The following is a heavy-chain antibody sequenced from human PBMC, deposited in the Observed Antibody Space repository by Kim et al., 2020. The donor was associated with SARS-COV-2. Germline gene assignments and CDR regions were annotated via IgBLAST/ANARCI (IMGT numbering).Heavy chain of an antibody. V-gene: IGHV4-4*09. Sequence: INNSSPSRKSRVTISVDTSKNQFSLKLSSVTAADTAVYYCARSIEQWPFNWGQGTLVTVSS. CDR2: IN. J-gene: IGHJ4*02. CDR3: ARSIEQWPFN. D-gene: IGHD6-19*01.